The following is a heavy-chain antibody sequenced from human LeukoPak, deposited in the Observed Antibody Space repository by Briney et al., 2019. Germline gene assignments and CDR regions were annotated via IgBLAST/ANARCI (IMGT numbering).Heavy chain of an antibody. V-gene: IGHV1-69*04. D-gene: IGHD3-22*01. Sequence: ASVKVSCKASGGTFSSYAISWVRQAPGQGLEWMGRIIPILGIANYAQKFQGRVTITADKSTSTAYMELSSLRSEDTAVYYCAREYCDSSGSDYWGQGTLVTVSS. CDR3: AREYCDSSGSDY. CDR2: IIPILGIA. CDR1: GGTFSSYA. J-gene: IGHJ4*02.